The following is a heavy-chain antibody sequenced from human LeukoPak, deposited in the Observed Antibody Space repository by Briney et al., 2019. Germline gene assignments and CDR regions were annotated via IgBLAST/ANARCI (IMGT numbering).Heavy chain of an antibody. D-gene: IGHD6-13*01. J-gene: IGHJ4*02. V-gene: IGHV3-74*03. CDR1: GFTFRSYW. CDR3: TRDSGTGSTWYPFDY. Sequence: GGSLRLSCAASGFTFRSYWMHWVRQAPGKGLVWVSRINSDGSTTAYADSVKGRFTISRDNAENTLYLQMNSLRAEDTAVYYCTRDSGTGSTWYPFDYWGQGTLVTVSS. CDR2: INSDGSTT.